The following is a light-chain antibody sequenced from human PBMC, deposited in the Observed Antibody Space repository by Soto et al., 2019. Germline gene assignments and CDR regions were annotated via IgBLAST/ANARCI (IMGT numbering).Light chain of an antibody. J-gene: IGLJ2*01. Sequence: QSVLTQPASMSGSPGQSITISCTGTSSDVGGYNYVSWYRQHPGKAPKLMIYDVNNRPSGVSNRFSGSKSGNTASLTISGLQAEAEADYYCSSHSSSSTLVVFGGGTKLTVL. V-gene: IGLV2-14*03. CDR3: SSHSSSSTLVV. CDR2: DVN. CDR1: SSDVGGYNY.